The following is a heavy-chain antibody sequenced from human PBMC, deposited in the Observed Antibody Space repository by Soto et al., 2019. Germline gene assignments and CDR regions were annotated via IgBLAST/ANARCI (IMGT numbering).Heavy chain of an antibody. CDR3: ARLRVATNNYKWFDS. CDR1: GAALNSGNYY. V-gene: IGHV4-31*02. J-gene: IGHJ5*01. Sequence: TLSLTXSVSGAALNSGNYYWSWIRQVPGKGLEWIGHIYVTGAVDNNPAHRERITISQDTSERQFSLNLMLVPAADTAVYYCARLRVATNNYKWFDSWGQGTLVTVSS. D-gene: IGHD5-12*01. CDR2: IYVTGAV.